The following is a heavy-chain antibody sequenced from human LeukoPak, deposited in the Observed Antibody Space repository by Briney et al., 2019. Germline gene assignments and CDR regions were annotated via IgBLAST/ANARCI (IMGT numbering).Heavy chain of an antibody. CDR3: ARDREVTRQQLTLWACAFDI. D-gene: IGHD6-13*01. CDR2: ISGNNGNT. CDR1: GYTFTSYG. J-gene: IGHJ3*02. V-gene: IGHV1-18*01. Sequence: ASVKVSCKASGYTFTSYGISWVRQAPGQGLEWMGWISGNNGNTKYAQKLQGRVTMTTDTSTSTANMELRSLRSDDTAVYYCARDREVTRQQLTLWACAFDIWGQGTMVTVSS.